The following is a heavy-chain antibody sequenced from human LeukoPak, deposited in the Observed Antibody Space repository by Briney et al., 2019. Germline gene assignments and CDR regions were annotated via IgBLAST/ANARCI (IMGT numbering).Heavy chain of an antibody. D-gene: IGHD6-19*01. Sequence: ASVKVSCKASGGTFSSYAISWVRQAPGQGLEWMGWINPNSGGTNYAQKFQDRVTMTRDTSISTAYMELSRLRSDDTAVYYCARIPQWLPDGDWFDPWGQGTLVTVSS. V-gene: IGHV1-2*02. CDR3: ARIPQWLPDGDWFDP. J-gene: IGHJ5*02. CDR1: GGTFSSYA. CDR2: INPNSGGT.